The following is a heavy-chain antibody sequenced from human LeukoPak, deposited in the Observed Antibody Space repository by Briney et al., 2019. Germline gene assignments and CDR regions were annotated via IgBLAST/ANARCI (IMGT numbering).Heavy chain of an antibody. V-gene: IGHV3-7*03. J-gene: IGHJ6*03. CDR2: IKQDGSEK. D-gene: IGHD3-22*01. Sequence: PGGSLRLSCAASGFTFSSYWMSWVRQAPGKGLEWVANIKQDGSEKYYADSVKGRFTISRDNSKNTLYLQMNSLRAEDTAVYYCARGAYDSSGYYYGNYYYYMDVWGKGTTVTISS. CDR3: ARGAYDSSGYYYGNYYYYMDV. CDR1: GFTFSSYW.